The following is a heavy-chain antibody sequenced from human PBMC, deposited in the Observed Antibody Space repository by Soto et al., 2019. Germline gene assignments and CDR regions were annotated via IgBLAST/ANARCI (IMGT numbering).Heavy chain of an antibody. CDR2: IYYSGST. J-gene: IGHJ2*01. D-gene: IGHD4-17*01. CDR1: GGSISSHY. V-gene: IGHV4-59*08. CDR3: ARPRGTTPAVWYFDL. Sequence: QVQLQESGPGLVKPSETLSLTCTVSGGSISSHYWSWIRQPPGKGLEWIGYIYYSGSTDYNPSLKCRVTISVDTSKNQLSLRLSSVTAADTAVYYCARPRGTTPAVWYFDLWGRGTLVTVSS.